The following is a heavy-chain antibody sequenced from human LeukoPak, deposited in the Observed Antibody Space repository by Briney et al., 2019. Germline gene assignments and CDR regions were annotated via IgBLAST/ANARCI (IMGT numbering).Heavy chain of an antibody. V-gene: IGHV3-23*01. CDR2: ISGSGGST. CDR1: GFTFSSYA. CDR3: AKDQGYDSSGYYTHWYYGMDV. Sequence: GGPLRLSCAASGFTFSSYAMSWVRQAPGNGLEWVSAISGSGGSTYYADSVKGRFTISRDNSKNTLYLQMNSLRAEDTAVYYCAKDQGYDSSGYYTHWYYGMDVWGQGTTVTVSS. D-gene: IGHD3-22*01. J-gene: IGHJ6*02.